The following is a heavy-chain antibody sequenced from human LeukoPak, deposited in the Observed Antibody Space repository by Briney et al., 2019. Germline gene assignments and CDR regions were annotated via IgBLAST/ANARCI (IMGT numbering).Heavy chain of an antibody. CDR3: ARGVDSSLGYYYYYMDV. V-gene: IGHV3-21*01. J-gene: IGHJ6*03. CDR2: ISSSSSYI. Sequence: GGSLRLSCAASGFTFSSYSMNWVRQAPGKGLEWVSSISSSSSYIYYADSVKGRFTISRDNAKNSLYLQMNSLRAEDTAVYYCARGVDSSLGYYYYYMDVWGKGTTVTVSS. D-gene: IGHD3-22*01. CDR1: GFTFSSYS.